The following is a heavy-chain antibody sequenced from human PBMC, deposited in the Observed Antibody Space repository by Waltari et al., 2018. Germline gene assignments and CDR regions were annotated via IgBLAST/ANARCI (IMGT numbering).Heavy chain of an antibody. CDR2: IYYSGST. V-gene: IGHV4-59*08. J-gene: IGHJ6*03. CDR3: VRHGLQHLYYYYYMDV. D-gene: IGHD4-4*01. CDR1: GGSISSYY. Sequence: QVQLQESGPGLVKPSETLSLTCTVSGGSISSYYWSWIRQPPGKGLEWIGYIYYSGSTNSNPSLKSRVTISVDTSKNQFSLKLSSVTAADTAVYYCVRHGLQHLYYYYYMDVWGKGTTVTISS.